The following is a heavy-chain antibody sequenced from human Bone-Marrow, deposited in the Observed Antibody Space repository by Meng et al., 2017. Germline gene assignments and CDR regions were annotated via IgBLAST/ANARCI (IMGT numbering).Heavy chain of an antibody. CDR1: GGSISSGGYY. J-gene: IGHJ1*01. D-gene: IGHD3-22*01. Sequence: TLSLTCTVSGGSISSGGYYWSWIRQHPGKGLEWIGYIYYSGSTYYNPSLKSRVTISVDTSKNQFSLKLSSVTAADTAVYYCARDEGYYYDSSGYYSEYFQHWGQGTLVTGSS. CDR2: IYYSGST. V-gene: IGHV4-31*03. CDR3: ARDEGYYYDSSGYYSEYFQH.